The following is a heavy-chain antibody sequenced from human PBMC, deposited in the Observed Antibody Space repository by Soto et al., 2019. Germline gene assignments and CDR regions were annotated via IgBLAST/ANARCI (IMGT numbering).Heavy chain of an antibody. D-gene: IGHD3-10*01. Sequence: QVQLVQSGAEVKRPGSSVKVSCKASGDTFTFYSINWVRQAPGLGLEWMGRINPILSMSNYAQRFQGRVTMTADKSTSTACMELSSLRSEDTAIYYCASSYGSGYRAFDYWGQGALVTVSS. CDR3: ASSYGSGYRAFDY. CDR2: INPILSMS. J-gene: IGHJ4*02. V-gene: IGHV1-69*02. CDR1: GDTFTFYS.